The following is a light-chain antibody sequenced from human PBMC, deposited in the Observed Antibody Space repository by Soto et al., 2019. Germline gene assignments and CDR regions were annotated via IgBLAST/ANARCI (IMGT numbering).Light chain of an antibody. J-gene: IGLJ3*02. CDR2: EVS. V-gene: IGLV2-14*03. Sequence: QSALTQPASVSGSPGQSITISCTGTSSDVGGYNYVSWFQQHPGKAPKLKIYEVSNRPSGVSNRFSGSKSGYTASLTISELQEEDEAAYYCSSFTSSSTWVFGGGTKLTVL. CDR1: SSDVGGYNY. CDR3: SSFTSSSTWV.